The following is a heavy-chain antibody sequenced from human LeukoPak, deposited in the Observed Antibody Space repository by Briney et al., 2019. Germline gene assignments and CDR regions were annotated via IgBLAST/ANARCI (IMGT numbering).Heavy chain of an antibody. CDR3: AREAYYYDSSGYLNWFDP. D-gene: IGHD3-22*01. J-gene: IGHJ5*02. Sequence: PSQTLSLTCTVSGGSISSGSYYWSWIRQPAGKGLEWIGRIYTSGSTNYNPSLKSRVTISVDTSKNQFSLKLSSVTAVDTAVYYCAREAYYYDSSGYLNWFDPWGQGTLVTVSS. CDR1: GGSISSGSYY. CDR2: IYTSGST. V-gene: IGHV4-61*02.